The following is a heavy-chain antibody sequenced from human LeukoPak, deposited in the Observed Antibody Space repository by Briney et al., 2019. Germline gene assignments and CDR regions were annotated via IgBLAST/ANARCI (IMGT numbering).Heavy chain of an antibody. Sequence: ASVKVSCKASGYTFTSYYMHWVRQAPGQGLEWMGIINPSGGSTSYAQKFQGRVTMTRDTSTSTAYMELSRLRSDDTAVYYCARDGQYYDSSGYYHQYYFDYWGQGTLVTVSS. CDR1: GYTFTSYY. J-gene: IGHJ4*02. CDR2: INPSGGST. CDR3: ARDGQYYDSSGYYHQYYFDY. V-gene: IGHV1-46*01. D-gene: IGHD3-22*01.